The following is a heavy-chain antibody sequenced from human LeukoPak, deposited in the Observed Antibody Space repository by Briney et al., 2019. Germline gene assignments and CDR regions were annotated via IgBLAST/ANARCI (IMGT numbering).Heavy chain of an antibody. CDR3: ARDIDDGGGVLVP. CDR1: GFTFSSYS. V-gene: IGHV3-21*01. CDR2: ISSSSSYI. Sequence: PGGSLRLSCAASGFTFSSYSMNWVRQAPGKGLEWVSSISSSSSYIYYADSVKGRFTISRDNAKNSLYLQMNSLRAEDTAVYYCARDIDDGGGVLVPWGQGTLVTVSS. D-gene: IGHD2-8*02. J-gene: IGHJ5*02.